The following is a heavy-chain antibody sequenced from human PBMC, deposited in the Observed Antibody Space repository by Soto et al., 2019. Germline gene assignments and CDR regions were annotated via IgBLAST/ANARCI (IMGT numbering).Heavy chain of an antibody. V-gene: IGHV4-34*01. CDR3: ARDKITGLFDY. CDR2: INHSGST. CDR1: GGSFSGYY. Sequence: QVQLQKWGAGLLKPSETLSLTCAVYGGSFSGYYWTWIRQPPGTGLEWIGEINHSGSTNYNPSLKSRVTISVDTSKNQFSPKLTSVTAADTAVYYCARDKITGLFDYWGQGTLVTVSS. D-gene: IGHD2-8*02. J-gene: IGHJ4*02.